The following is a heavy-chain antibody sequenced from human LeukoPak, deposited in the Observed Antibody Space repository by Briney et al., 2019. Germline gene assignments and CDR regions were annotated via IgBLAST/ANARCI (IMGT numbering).Heavy chain of an antibody. J-gene: IGHJ4*02. CDR3: ARDLDDSVWGSYGY. CDR1: GYTFTGYY. CDR2: INPKRGGT. Sequence: GASVKVSCKASGYTFTGYYLHWVRQAPGQGLEWMGWINPKRGGTNYAQKFQDRVTMTRDTSTNTVYMELSSLGSDDTAVYYCARDLDDSVWGSYGYWGQGTLVTVSS. D-gene: IGHD3-16*01. V-gene: IGHV1-2*02.